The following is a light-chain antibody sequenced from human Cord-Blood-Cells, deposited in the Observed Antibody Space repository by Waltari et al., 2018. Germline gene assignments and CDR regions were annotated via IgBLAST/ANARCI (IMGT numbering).Light chain of an antibody. CDR2: DVS. CDR1: SSDVGGYNY. J-gene: IGLJ2*01. Sequence: QSALTQPASVSGSPGQSIPISCTGTSSDVGGYNYVSWYQQHPGKAPKLMIYDVSNRPSGLSNRFPGSKSGNTASLTISGLQAEDEADYYCSSYTSSSTVVFGGGTKLTVL. V-gene: IGLV2-14*01. CDR3: SSYTSSSTVV.